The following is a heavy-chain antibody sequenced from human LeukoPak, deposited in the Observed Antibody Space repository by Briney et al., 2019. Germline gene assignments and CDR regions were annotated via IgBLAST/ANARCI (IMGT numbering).Heavy chain of an antibody. CDR1: GYTLTELS. CDR2: FDPEDGET. J-gene: IGHJ4*02. Sequence: ASVKVSCKVSGYTLTELSMHWVRQAPGKGLEWMGGFDPEDGETIYAQKFQGRVTMTEDTSTDTAYMELRSLRSDDTAVYYCARDSASVAGIIDYWGQGTLVTVSS. CDR3: ARDSASVAGIIDY. D-gene: IGHD6-19*01. V-gene: IGHV1-24*01.